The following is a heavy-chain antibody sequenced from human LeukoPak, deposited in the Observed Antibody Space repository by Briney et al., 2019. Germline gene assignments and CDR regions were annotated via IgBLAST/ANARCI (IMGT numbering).Heavy chain of an antibody. CDR1: GFTFSSYG. J-gene: IGHJ4*02. Sequence: GGSLRLSCAASGFTFSSYGMHWVRQAPGKGLEWVAIISYDGSNKYYADSVKGRFTISRDNSKNTLYLQMNSLRAEDTAVYYCAKGSWTVDYWGQGTLVTVSS. CDR3: AKGSWTVDY. CDR2: ISYDGSNK. D-gene: IGHD3-10*01. V-gene: IGHV3-30*18.